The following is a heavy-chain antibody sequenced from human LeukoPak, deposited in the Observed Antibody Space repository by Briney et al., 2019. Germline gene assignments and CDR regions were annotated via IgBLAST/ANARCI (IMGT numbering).Heavy chain of an antibody. Sequence: PSETLSLTCTVSGGSISNYYWSWIRQPPGKGLEWIGYIYYSGSTNYNPSLKSRVTISVDTSKNQFSLNLRSVTAADTAVYYSARRLTSGSYSLDYWGQGTLVAVSS. CDR1: GGSISNYY. V-gene: IGHV4-59*08. D-gene: IGHD3-10*01. J-gene: IGHJ4*02. CDR3: ARRLTSGSYSLDY. CDR2: IYYSGST.